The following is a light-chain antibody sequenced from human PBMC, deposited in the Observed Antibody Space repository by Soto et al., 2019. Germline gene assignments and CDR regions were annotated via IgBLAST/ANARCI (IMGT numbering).Light chain of an antibody. CDR3: QSYDSSRSGVV. CDR2: GNS. Sequence: QSVLTQPPSVSGAPGQRVTISFTGSSSNIGAGYDVHWYQQLPGTAPKLLIYGNSNRPSGVPDRFSGSKSGTSASLAITGLQAEDEADYYCQSYDSSRSGVVFGGGTKLTVL. CDR1: SSNIGAGYD. J-gene: IGLJ2*01. V-gene: IGLV1-40*01.